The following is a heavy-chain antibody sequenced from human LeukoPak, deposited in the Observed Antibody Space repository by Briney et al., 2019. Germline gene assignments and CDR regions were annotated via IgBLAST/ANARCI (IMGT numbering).Heavy chain of an antibody. CDR1: GFTFSNAW. D-gene: IGHD3-3*01. J-gene: IGHJ3*02. CDR2: IKSKTDGGTT. Sequence: GGSLRLSCAASGFTFSNAWMSWVRQAPGKGLEWVGRIKSKTDGGTTDYAAPVKGRFTISRDDSKNTLYLQMNSLKTEDTAVYYCTTDARFRNNYDFWSGYYYAFDIWGQGTMVTVSS. V-gene: IGHV3-15*01. CDR3: TTDARFRNNYDFWSGYYYAFDI.